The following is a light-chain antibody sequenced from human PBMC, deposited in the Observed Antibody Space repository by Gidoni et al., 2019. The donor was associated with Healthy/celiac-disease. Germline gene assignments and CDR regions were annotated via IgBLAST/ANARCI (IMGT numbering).Light chain of an antibody. J-gene: IGKJ4*01. CDR3: QQYDNPALT. Sequence: DIQMTQSPSSLSASVGDRVTITCQASQDISNYLNWYQQKPGKAPKLLIYDASNLETGVPSRLSGSGSGTDFTFTISSLQPEDIATYYCQQYDNPALTFGGXTKVEIK. CDR2: DAS. V-gene: IGKV1-33*01. CDR1: QDISNY.